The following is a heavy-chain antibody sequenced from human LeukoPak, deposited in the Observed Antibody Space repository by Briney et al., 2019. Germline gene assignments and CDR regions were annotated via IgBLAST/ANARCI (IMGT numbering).Heavy chain of an antibody. CDR3: ARVASAYDEYFDY. J-gene: IGHJ4*02. CDR1: GGSISSGSYY. D-gene: IGHD5-12*01. V-gene: IGHV4-61*02. Sequence: SETLSLTCTVSGGSISSGSYYRSWIRQPAGKGLEWIGRIYTSGSTNYNPSLKSRVTISVDTSKNQFSLKLSSVTAADTAVYYCARVASAYDEYFDYWGQGTLVTVSS. CDR2: IYTSGST.